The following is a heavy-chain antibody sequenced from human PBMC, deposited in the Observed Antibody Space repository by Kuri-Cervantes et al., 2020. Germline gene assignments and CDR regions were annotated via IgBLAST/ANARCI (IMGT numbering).Heavy chain of an antibody. CDR1: GFTFSSYG. CDR3: AKGITYYYDSSGYQRGDAFDI. Sequence: GGSLRLSCAASGFTFSSYGMRWVRQAPGKGLEWVAVIWYDGSNKYYADSVKGRFTISRDNSKNTLYLQMNSLRAEDTAVYYCAKGITYYYDSSGYQRGDAFDIWGQGTMVTVSS. CDR2: IWYDGSNK. J-gene: IGHJ3*02. V-gene: IGHV3-33*06. D-gene: IGHD3-22*01.